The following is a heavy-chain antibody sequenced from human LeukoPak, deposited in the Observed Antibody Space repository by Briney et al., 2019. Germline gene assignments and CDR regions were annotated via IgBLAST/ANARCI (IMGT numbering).Heavy chain of an antibody. Sequence: GGSLRLSCAASGFTFSSYWMSWVRQAPGKGLEWVAKIKQDGSDKYYVGSVKGRFTISRDNTKNSLYLQMNSLRAEDTAVYYCARVTWGFGVAVFYFDSWGQGTLVTVSS. V-gene: IGHV3-7*01. CDR3: ARVTWGFGVAVFYFDS. CDR2: IKQDGSDK. D-gene: IGHD3-3*01. CDR1: GFTFSSYW. J-gene: IGHJ4*02.